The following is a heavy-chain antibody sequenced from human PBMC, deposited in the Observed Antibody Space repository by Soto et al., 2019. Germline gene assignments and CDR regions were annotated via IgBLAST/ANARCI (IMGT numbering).Heavy chain of an antibody. CDR1: GFTVNTFN. J-gene: IGHJ4*02. CDR3: TLYDALVFDF. CDR2: ISNYDNT. Sequence: EVRLEESGGGLVKPGGSLRLSCAASGFTVNTFNMNWVRQAPGKGLEWVSSISNYDNTAYADSVKGRFTVSRDNANNSLFLQMNSLRTEDTAVYYCTLYDALVFDFWGQGALVTVSS. D-gene: IGHD2-8*01. V-gene: IGHV3-21*01.